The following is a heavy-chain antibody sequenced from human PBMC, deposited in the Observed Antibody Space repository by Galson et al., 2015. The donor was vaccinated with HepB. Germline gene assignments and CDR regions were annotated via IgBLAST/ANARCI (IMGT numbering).Heavy chain of an antibody. J-gene: IGHJ4*02. CDR2: ISGSGGST. CDR3: AKVGQWLVQGGPFDY. D-gene: IGHD6-19*01. Sequence: SLRLSCAASGFTFSSYAMSWVRQAPGKGLEWVSAISGSGGSTYYADSVKGRFTISRDNSKNTLYLQMNNLRAEDTAVYYCAKVGQWLVQGGPFDYWGQGTLVTVSS. V-gene: IGHV3-23*01. CDR1: GFTFSSYA.